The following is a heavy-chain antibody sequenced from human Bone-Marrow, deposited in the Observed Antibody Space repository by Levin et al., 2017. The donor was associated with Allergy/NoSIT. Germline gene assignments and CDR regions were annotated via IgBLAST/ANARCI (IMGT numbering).Heavy chain of an antibody. CDR3: ARGRGAAAGGRSDI. V-gene: IGHV1-8*01. CDR1: GYTFTSFD. D-gene: IGHD6-13*01. Sequence: GASVKVSCKASGYTFTSFDINWVRQATGQGLEWMGWMNSNSGNTGYAQKFQGRVAMTRNTSISTAYMELSSLRYEDTAVYYCARGRGAAAGGRSDIWGQGTMVTVSS. J-gene: IGHJ3*02. CDR2: MNSNSGNT.